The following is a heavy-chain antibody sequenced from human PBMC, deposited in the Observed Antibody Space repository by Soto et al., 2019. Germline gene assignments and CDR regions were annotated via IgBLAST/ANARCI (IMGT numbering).Heavy chain of an antibody. D-gene: IGHD3-22*01. V-gene: IGHV3-11*06. Sequence: GGSLRLSCAASGFTFSYYYMSWIRQAPGKGLEWVSYISISSSYTNYADSVKGRFTISRDNAKNSLYLQMNSLRAEDTAVYCCARDGPSRYYDSSGYYYDYWGQGTLVTVSS. J-gene: IGHJ4*02. CDR1: GFTFSYYY. CDR2: ISISSSYT. CDR3: ARDGPSRYYDSSGYYYDY.